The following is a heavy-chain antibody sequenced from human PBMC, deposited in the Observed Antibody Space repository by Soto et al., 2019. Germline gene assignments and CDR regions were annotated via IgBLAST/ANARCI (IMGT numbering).Heavy chain of an antibody. V-gene: IGHV3-11*06. J-gene: IGHJ4*02. D-gene: IGHD6-13*01. CDR1: GFTFSDYY. CDR2: TDSSGTYA. CDR3: ARVGYRSSWYEVDY. Sequence: GGSLRLSCAASGFTFSDYYMSWIRQAPGKGLEWVSYTDSSGTYANYADSVRGRFTISRDNAKNSLYLQMNSLRDEDTAVYYCARVGYRSSWYEVDYWGQGTLVTVSS.